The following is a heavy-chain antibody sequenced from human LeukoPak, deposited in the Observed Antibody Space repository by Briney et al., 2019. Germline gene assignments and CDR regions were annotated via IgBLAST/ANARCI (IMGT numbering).Heavy chain of an antibody. Sequence: GGSLRLSCAASGFTFSSYGMHWARQAPGKGLEWVAVISYDGSNKYYADSVKGRFTISRDNSKNTLYLQMNSLRAEDTAVYYCARRAGAYSHPYDYWGQGTLVTVSS. D-gene: IGHD4/OR15-4a*01. J-gene: IGHJ4*02. CDR3: ARRAGAYSHPYDY. CDR2: ISYDGSNK. CDR1: GFTFSSYG. V-gene: IGHV3-30*03.